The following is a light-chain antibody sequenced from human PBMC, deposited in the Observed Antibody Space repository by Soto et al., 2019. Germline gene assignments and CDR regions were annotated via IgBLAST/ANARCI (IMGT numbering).Light chain of an antibody. CDR3: QQSYSPSIT. J-gene: IGKJ5*01. CDR2: AAS. V-gene: IGKV1-39*01. Sequence: DIQMTQSPSSLSASVGDRVTITCRASQSISTYLNWYHHKPGKAPKLLIYAASSLQSGVPSRFSGSGAGTEFPLTLSSPQPEDFATYYCQQSYSPSITFGPGTRLEIK. CDR1: QSISTY.